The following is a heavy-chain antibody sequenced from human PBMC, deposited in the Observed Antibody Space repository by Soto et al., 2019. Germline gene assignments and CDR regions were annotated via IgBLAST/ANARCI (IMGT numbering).Heavy chain of an antibody. V-gene: IGHV3-23*01. CDR1: GFTFSSYA. CDR3: AKGTAAGIFPHYYYYGMDV. Sequence: EVQLLESGGGLVQPGGSLRLSCAASGFTFSSYAMSWVRQAPGKGLEWVSAISGSGGSTYYADSVKGRFTISRDNSKNXRXXQMNSLRAEDTAVYYWAKGTAAGIFPHYYYYGMDVWGQGTTVTVSS. D-gene: IGHD6-13*01. J-gene: IGHJ6*02. CDR2: ISGSGGST.